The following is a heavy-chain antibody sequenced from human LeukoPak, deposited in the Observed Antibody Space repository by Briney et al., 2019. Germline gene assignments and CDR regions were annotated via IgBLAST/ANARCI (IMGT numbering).Heavy chain of an antibody. J-gene: IGHJ5*02. D-gene: IGHD5-18*01. CDR2: ISWNSGSI. Sequence: GGSLRLSCAASGFTLDDYAMHWVRQAPGKGLEWVSGISWNSGSIGYADSVKGRFTISRDNAKNSLYLQMNSLRAEDTALYYCAKADAVDTAGFDPWGQGTLVTVSS. V-gene: IGHV3-9*01. CDR3: AKADAVDTAGFDP. CDR1: GFTLDDYA.